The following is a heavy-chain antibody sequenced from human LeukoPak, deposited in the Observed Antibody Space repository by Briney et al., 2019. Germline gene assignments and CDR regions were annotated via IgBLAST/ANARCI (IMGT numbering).Heavy chain of an antibody. J-gene: IGHJ6*03. D-gene: IGHD1-1*01. V-gene: IGHV3-48*04. CDR3: ARDRLLEDRDYHNYYYMDV. CDR1: GFTCSDYS. Sequence: GGSLRLSCVASGFTCSDYSMNWVRQAPGKGLEWVSYISSSGSTIYYADSVKGRFTISRDNAKNSLYLQMNSLRAEDTAVYYCARDRLLEDRDYHNYYYMDVWGKGTTVTVSS. CDR2: ISSSGSTI.